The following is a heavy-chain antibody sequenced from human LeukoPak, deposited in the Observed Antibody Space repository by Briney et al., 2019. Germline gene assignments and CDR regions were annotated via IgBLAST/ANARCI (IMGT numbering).Heavy chain of an antibody. J-gene: IGHJ4*02. V-gene: IGHV4-59*02. Sequence: KSSETLSLTCSVSGASVSNHYCTWIRQPPGKRLEWIGYAYYSGSTNYNPSLKSRVTISVDTSKNQFSLRLNSVTAADTAVYYCAISYGGYVLDSWGQGTLVIVSS. CDR1: GASVSNHY. D-gene: IGHD5-12*01. CDR2: AYYSGST. CDR3: AISYGGYVLDS.